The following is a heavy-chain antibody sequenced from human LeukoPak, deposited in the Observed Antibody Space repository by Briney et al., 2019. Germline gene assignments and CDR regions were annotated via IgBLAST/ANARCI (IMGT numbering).Heavy chain of an antibody. Sequence: SETLSLTCAVYGGSFSGYYWSWIRQPPGKGLEWIGEINHSGSTNYNPSLKSRVTISVDTSKNQFSLKLSSVTAADTAVYYCARPRLLFCSSTSCQRNNWFDPWGQGTLVTVSS. CDR3: ARPRLLFCSSTSCQRNNWFDP. V-gene: IGHV4-34*01. D-gene: IGHD2-2*01. CDR1: GGSFSGYY. J-gene: IGHJ5*02. CDR2: INHSGST.